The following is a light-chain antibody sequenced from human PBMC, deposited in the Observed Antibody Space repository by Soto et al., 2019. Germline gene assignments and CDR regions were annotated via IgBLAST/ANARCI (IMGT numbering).Light chain of an antibody. CDR1: QGISSY. V-gene: IGKV1-9*01. Sequence: DIQLTQSPSFLSASVGDRVTITCRASQGISSYLAWYQQKPGKAPKLLIYAASTLQSGVPSRFSGSGSGTEFTLTISSLQPEDFATYYCQQHNSYPLVTFGGGTKVEIK. J-gene: IGKJ4*01. CDR3: QQHNSYPLVT. CDR2: AAS.